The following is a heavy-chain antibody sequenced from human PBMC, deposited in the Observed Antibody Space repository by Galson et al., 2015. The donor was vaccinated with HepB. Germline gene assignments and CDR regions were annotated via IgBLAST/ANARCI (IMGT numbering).Heavy chain of an antibody. CDR3: ARGHLQSRSDAFDI. CDR2: INAGNGNT. CDR1: GYTFTSYA. D-gene: IGHD5-24*01. V-gene: IGHV1-3*01. J-gene: IGHJ3*02. Sequence: SVKVSCKASGYTFTSYAMHWVRQAPGQRLEWMGWINAGNGNTKYSQKFQGRVTITRDTSASTAYMELSSLRSEDTAVYYCARGHLQSRSDAFDIWGQGTMVTVSS.